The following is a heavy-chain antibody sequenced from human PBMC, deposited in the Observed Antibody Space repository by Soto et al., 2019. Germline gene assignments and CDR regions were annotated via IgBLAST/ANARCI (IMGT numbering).Heavy chain of an antibody. CDR2: IALDGSVS. CDR3: AKEFRHDNWFFEY. D-gene: IGHD3-22*01. V-gene: IGHV3-30*18. J-gene: IGHJ4*02. CDR1: GFTFSSHG. Sequence: PGGSLRLSCAVSGFTFSSHGMQWVRQAPGKGLEWVAVIALDGSVSYYTDSVKGRFTVSRDNSKSILYLQMNSLRAEDTAVYYCAKEFRHDNWFFEYWGQGTQVTVSS.